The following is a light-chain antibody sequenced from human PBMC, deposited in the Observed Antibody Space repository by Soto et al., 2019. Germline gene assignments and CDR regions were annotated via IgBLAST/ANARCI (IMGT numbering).Light chain of an antibody. V-gene: IGLV2-14*01. CDR3: SSYTSSSTRV. J-gene: IGLJ3*02. CDR2: EVS. CDR1: SSDVGGYNY. Sequence: QSALTQPASVSGSPGQAITISCTGTSSDVGGYNYVSWYQQHPGKAPQLMFYEVSNRPSGVFNRFSGYKSGNTASLTISGLQAEDEADYYCSSYTSSSTRVFGGRTKLTVL.